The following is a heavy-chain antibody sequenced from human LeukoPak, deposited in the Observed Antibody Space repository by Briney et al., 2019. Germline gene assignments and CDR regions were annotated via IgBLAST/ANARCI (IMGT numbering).Heavy chain of an antibody. CDR2: ISYDGSNK. J-gene: IGHJ5*02. Sequence: GGSLRLSCAASGFTFSSYAMHWVRQAPGKGLEWVAVISYDGSNKYYADSVKGRFTISRDNSKNTLYLQMNSLRAEDTAVYYCARGLGIAARPGWFDPWGQGTLVTVSS. V-gene: IGHV3-30-3*01. CDR1: GFTFSSYA. CDR3: ARGLGIAARPGWFDP. D-gene: IGHD6-6*01.